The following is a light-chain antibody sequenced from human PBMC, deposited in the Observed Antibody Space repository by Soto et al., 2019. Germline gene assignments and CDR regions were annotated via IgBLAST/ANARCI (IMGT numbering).Light chain of an antibody. CDR1: SSDVGAFNY. Sequence: QSALTQPASVSGSPGQSITISCTGTSSDVGAFNYVSWYLQYPGKAPKLMIYEVGNRPSGVSKRFSGSKSGNTASLTISGLQAEDEADYYCCSYASGSIYVFGTGTKLTVL. J-gene: IGLJ1*01. V-gene: IGLV2-14*01. CDR2: EVG. CDR3: CSYASGSIYV.